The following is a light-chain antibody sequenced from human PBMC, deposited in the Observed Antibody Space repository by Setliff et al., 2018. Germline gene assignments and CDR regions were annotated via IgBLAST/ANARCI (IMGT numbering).Light chain of an antibody. Sequence: QSALTQPPSASGSPGQSLTISCTGTSSDVGAYNLVSWYQHHPGKAPKPIIYEVTKRPSGVPDRFSGSKSGNTASLTVSGLQAEDEAEYYCSSYAASYNPYVFGTGTKVTVL. CDR3: SSYAASYNPYV. J-gene: IGLJ1*01. CDR2: EVT. V-gene: IGLV2-8*01. CDR1: SSDVGAYNL.